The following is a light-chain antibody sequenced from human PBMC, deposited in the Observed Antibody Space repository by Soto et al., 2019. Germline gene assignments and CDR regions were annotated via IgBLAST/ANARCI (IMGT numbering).Light chain of an antibody. V-gene: IGKV2-30*01. CDR1: QSLVYSDGNTY. J-gene: IGKJ1*01. CDR3: MQGTHWPWT. Sequence: DVVMTQSPLSLPVTLGQPASISCKSSQSLVYSDGNTYLNWFQQRPGQSPRRLIYKVSSRDSGVPDRFSGSWSGSDFTLKISRVEAEDVGVYYCMQGTHWPWTFCQGTKVEI. CDR2: KVS.